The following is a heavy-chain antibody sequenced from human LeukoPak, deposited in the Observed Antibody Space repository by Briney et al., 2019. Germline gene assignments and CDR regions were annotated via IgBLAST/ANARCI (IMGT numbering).Heavy chain of an antibody. CDR1: GFTFSSYA. CDR2: ISGSGGST. V-gene: IGHV3-23*01. CDR3: AKDHDFWSGITHFDY. D-gene: IGHD3-3*01. Sequence: PGGSLRLSCAASGFTFSSYAMSWVRQAPGKGLEWVSAISGSGGSTYYADSVKGRFTISRDNSKNTLYLQMNSLRAEDTAVYYCAKDHDFWSGITHFDYWGQGTLVTVSS. J-gene: IGHJ4*02.